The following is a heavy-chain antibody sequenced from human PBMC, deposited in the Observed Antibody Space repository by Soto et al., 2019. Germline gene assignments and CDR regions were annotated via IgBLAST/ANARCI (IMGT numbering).Heavy chain of an antibody. D-gene: IGHD3-9*01. CDR1: GFTFSSYA. J-gene: IGHJ1*01. V-gene: IGHV3-23*01. CDR2: MSGSGGST. Sequence: EVQLLESGGGLVQPGGSLRLSCAASGFTFSSYAMSWVRQAPGKGLEWVSAMSGSGGSTYYADSVKGRFTISRDNSKNTLYLQMNSLRAEDTAVYYCAKPDWDGYINFQHWGQGTLVTVSS. CDR3: AKPDWDGYINFQH.